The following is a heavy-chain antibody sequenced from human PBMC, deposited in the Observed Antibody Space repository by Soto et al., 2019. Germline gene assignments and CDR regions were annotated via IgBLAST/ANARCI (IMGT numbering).Heavy chain of an antibody. Sequence: TGGSLRLSCAASGFICSSYYISWVRQAPGKGLEWVSTILVDGRTFYVDSVKGRFTISRDSSQNTVYLQMNSLTVGDTALYYCAKATATSGGAFDISGQGTILTLSS. CDR3: AKATATSGGAFDI. D-gene: IGHD1-1*01. V-gene: IGHV3-23*01. CDR2: ILVDGRT. J-gene: IGHJ3*02. CDR1: GFICSSYY.